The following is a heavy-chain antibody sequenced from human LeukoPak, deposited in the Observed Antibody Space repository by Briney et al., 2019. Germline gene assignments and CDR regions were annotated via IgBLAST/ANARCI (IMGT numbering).Heavy chain of an antibody. CDR3: ARGTTYSYYYGMDI. V-gene: IGHV3-23*01. Sequence: PGGSLRLSCAASGFTFNTYAMNWVRQAPGKGLEWVSAISGSGGSTYYADFVKGRFTISRDNSKNTLYLQMNSLRAEDTAVYSCARGTTYSYYYGMDIWGQGTTVTVSS. CDR1: GFTFNTYA. CDR2: ISGSGGST. J-gene: IGHJ6*02. D-gene: IGHD1-14*01.